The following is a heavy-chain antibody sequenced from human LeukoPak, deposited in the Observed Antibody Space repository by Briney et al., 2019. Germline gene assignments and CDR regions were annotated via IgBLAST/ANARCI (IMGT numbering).Heavy chain of an antibody. Sequence: TGGSLRLSCAASGFTFSSYEMNWVRQAPGKGLEWVSYISSSGSTIYYADSVKGRFTISRDNSKNTLYLQMNSLRAADTAVYYCARDKGTSCLSSFDYWGQGTLVTVSS. V-gene: IGHV3-48*03. J-gene: IGHJ4*02. CDR3: ARDKGTSCLSSFDY. CDR1: GFTFSSYE. D-gene: IGHD6-6*01. CDR2: ISSSGSTI.